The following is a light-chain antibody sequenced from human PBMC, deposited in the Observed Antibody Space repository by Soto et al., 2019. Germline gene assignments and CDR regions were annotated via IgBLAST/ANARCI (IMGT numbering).Light chain of an antibody. Sequence: QSVLTQPPSVSAPPGQKVTISCSGSTSNIVINYVSWYQKVPGTAPTLLIYDNDKRPSGIPDRFSASKSGTAATLDISGLQTGDEADYYCATWDISLTAVLFGGGTKVTVL. J-gene: IGLJ3*02. CDR2: DND. CDR3: ATWDISLTAVL. CDR1: TSNIVINY. V-gene: IGLV1-51*01.